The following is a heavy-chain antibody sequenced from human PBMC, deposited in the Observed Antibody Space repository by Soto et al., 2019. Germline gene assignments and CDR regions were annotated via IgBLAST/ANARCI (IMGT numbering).Heavy chain of an antibody. D-gene: IGHD5-18*01. V-gene: IGHV1-18*01. CDR2: ISAYNGNT. J-gene: IGHJ4*02. Sequence: ASVKVSCKASGYTFTSYGISWVRQAPGQGLEWRGWISAYNGNTNYAQKLQGRVTMTTDTPTSTAYMELRSLRSDDTAVYYCARSYHNTAMAEVDYWGQGTLVTVSS. CDR3: ARSYHNTAMAEVDY. CDR1: GYTFTSYG.